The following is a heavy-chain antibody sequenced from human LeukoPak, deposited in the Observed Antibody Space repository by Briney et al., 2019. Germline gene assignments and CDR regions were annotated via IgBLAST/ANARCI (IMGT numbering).Heavy chain of an antibody. CDR3: ATLNGGSYNWFDP. CDR1: GGSFSGYY. V-gene: IGHV4-34*01. CDR2: INHSGST. D-gene: IGHD1-26*01. J-gene: IGHJ5*02. Sequence: PSETLSLTCAVYGGSFSGYYWSWIRQPPGKGLDWIGEINHSGSTNYNPSLKSRVTISVDTSKNQFSLKLSSVTAADTSVYYCATLNGGSYNWFDPWGQGTLVTVSS.